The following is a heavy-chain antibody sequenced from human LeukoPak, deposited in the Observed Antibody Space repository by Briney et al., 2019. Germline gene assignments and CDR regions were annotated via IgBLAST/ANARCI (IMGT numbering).Heavy chain of an antibody. CDR3: AKDLTAYCGGDCYTEAEYFQH. CDR2: ISGSGGST. CDR1: GFTFSSYA. V-gene: IGHV3-23*01. D-gene: IGHD2-21*02. J-gene: IGHJ1*01. Sequence: PGGSLRLSCAASGFTFSSYAMSWVRQAPGKGLEWVSAISGSGGSTYYADSVKGRFTISRDNSKNTLYLQMNSLRAEDTAVYYCAKDLTAYCGGDCYTEAEYFQHWGQGTLVTVSS.